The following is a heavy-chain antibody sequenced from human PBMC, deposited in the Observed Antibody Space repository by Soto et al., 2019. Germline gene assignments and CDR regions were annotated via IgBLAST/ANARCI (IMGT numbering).Heavy chain of an antibody. Sequence: SETLSLTCTVSGGSISSSSYYWGWIRQPPGKGLEWIGSIYYSGSTYYNPSLKSRVTISVDTSKNQFSLKLSSVTAADTAVYYCATLWFEEGNYWGQGTLVTVSS. J-gene: IGHJ4*02. D-gene: IGHD3-10*01. V-gene: IGHV4-39*01. CDR1: GGSISSSSYY. CDR3: ATLWFEEGNY. CDR2: IYYSGST.